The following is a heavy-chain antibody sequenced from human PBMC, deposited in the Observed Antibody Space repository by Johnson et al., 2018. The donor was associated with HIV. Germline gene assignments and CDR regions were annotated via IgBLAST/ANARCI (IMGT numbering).Heavy chain of an antibody. CDR3: ARDRVLLGFGEAPLDAFDI. D-gene: IGHD3-10*01. Sequence: QVQLVESAGGVVQPVRSLRLSCAASGFPFSSYAMHWVRQAPGQGLEWVEVISYEGPNKYYADSVKGRVTISSDNSKNALYLQMNSLRAEDTAVYYWARDRVLLGFGEAPLDAFDIWGQGTMVTVSS. J-gene: IGHJ3*02. CDR1: GFPFSSYA. V-gene: IGHV3-30*04. CDR2: ISYEGPNK.